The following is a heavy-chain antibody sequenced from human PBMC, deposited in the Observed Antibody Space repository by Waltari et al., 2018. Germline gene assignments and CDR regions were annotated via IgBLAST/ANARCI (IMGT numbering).Heavy chain of an antibody. CDR2: IYYSGST. CDR3: ARLPISLGVGSVFDI. J-gene: IGHJ3*02. V-gene: IGHV4-39*01. CDR1: GGSISSSTYY. D-gene: IGHD2-15*01. Sequence: QLQESGPGLVKPSEPLSLTCTVSGGSISSSTYYWGWIRQPPGKGLEWIGNIYYSGSTYYKPSLKSRLTISVDTSKNQFSLNLRSVTAADTAVYYCARLPISLGVGSVFDIWGQGTMVTVSS.